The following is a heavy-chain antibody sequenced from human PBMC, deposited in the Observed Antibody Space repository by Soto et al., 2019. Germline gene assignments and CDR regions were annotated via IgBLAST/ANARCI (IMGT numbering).Heavy chain of an antibody. J-gene: IGHJ1*01. CDR3: ARWGTTGGLDV. CDR1: GFTFRSYV. CDR2: TSYDGGDK. D-gene: IGHD3-16*01. Sequence: QVQLVESGGGVVQPGTSLRVSCVGSGFTFRSYVIHWVRQAPGKGLEWVALTSYDGGDKYYGDSVRGRFTISRDNSRNTVDLQMDSLRLEDTALYYCARWGTTGGLDVWGQGNLVSVSS. V-gene: IGHV3-30*19.